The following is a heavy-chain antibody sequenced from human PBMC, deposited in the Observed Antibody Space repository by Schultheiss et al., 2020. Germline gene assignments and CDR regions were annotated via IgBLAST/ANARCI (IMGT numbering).Heavy chain of an antibody. CDR1: GDSISSYY. J-gene: IGHJ4*02. V-gene: IGHV4-4*07. CDR3: AKSLGEGGYYGRFDY. CDR2: IYTIGST. D-gene: IGHD3-22*01. Sequence: SQTLSLTCTVFGDSISSYYYSWIRQPAGKGLEWIGRIYTIGSTNYNPSLKSRVTISVDTSKNQFSLKLNSVTAADTAIYYCAKSLGEGGYYGRFDYWGQGTLITVSS.